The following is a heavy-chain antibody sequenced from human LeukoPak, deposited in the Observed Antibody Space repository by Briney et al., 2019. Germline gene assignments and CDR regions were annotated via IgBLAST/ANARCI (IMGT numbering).Heavy chain of an antibody. Sequence: GGSLRLSCAASGFTFSSYSMNWVRQAPGRGLEWVSSISSSSSYIYYADSVKGRFTISRDNAKNSLYLQMNSLRAEDTAVYYCATYSSLNRREFQYWGQGTLLTVSS. CDR2: ISSSSSYI. D-gene: IGHD3-22*01. CDR3: ATYSSLNRREFQY. V-gene: IGHV3-21*01. CDR1: GFTFSSYS. J-gene: IGHJ1*01.